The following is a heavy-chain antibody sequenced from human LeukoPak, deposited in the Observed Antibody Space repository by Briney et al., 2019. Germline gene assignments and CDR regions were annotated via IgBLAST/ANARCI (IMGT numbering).Heavy chain of an antibody. Sequence: QTGGSLRLSCAASGFTFSSYAMHWVRQAPGKGLVWVSRVKSDGSSTSYADSVKGRFTISRDNARNTLYLQMNSLRAEDTAVYYCARDGFLGQVTAYLDYWGQGTPVTVSS. J-gene: IGHJ4*02. D-gene: IGHD2-21*02. CDR2: VKSDGSST. CDR1: GFTFSSYA. CDR3: ARDGFLGQVTAYLDY. V-gene: IGHV3-74*01.